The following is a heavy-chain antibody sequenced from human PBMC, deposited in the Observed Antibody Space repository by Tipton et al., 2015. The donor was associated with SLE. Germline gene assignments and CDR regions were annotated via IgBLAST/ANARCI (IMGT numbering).Heavy chain of an antibody. CDR2: MYHSGST. Sequence: TLSLTCTVSGYSISSGYYWGWIRQPPGKGLEWIGSMYHSGSTYYNPSLKSRVTMLVDTSKNQFSLKLSSVTAADTAVYYCARLPVTIFGVVRIPGHFDYWGQGTLVTVSS. CDR1: GYSISSGYY. V-gene: IGHV4-38-2*02. J-gene: IGHJ4*02. CDR3: ARLPVTIFGVVRIPGHFDY. D-gene: IGHD3-3*01.